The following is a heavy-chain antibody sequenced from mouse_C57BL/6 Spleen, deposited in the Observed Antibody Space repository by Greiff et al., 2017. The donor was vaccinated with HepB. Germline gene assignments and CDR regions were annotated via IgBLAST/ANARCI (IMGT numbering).Heavy chain of an antibody. D-gene: IGHD2-4*01. CDR3: TTPGYDYDRAWFAY. Sequence: EVQLQESGAELVRPGASVKLSCTASGFNIKDYYMHWVKQRPEQGLEWIGRIDPEDGDTEYAPKFQGKATMTADTSSNPSYLQLSSLTSEDTAVYYCTTPGYDYDRAWFAYWGQGTLVTVSA. CDR1: GFNIKDYY. J-gene: IGHJ3*01. CDR2: IDPEDGDT. V-gene: IGHV14-1*01.